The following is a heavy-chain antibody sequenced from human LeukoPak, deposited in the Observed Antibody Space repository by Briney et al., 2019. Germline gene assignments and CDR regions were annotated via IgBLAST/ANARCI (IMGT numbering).Heavy chain of an antibody. CDR2: TNTDGSST. V-gene: IGHV3-74*03. J-gene: IGHJ1*01. Sequence: GGSLRLSCAASGFTFSSYWMHWVRQAPGKGLVWVSGTNTDGSSTMYADSVKGRFTIARDNAKNTLYLQMNSLRAEDTAVYYCYGANAEHWGQGTLVTVSP. CDR3: YGANAEH. D-gene: IGHD4-23*01. CDR1: GFTFSSYW.